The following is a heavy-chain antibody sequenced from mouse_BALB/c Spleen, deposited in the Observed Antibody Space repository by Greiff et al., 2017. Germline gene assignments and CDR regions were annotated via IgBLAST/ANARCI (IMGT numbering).Heavy chain of an antibody. CDR2: INPSNGGT. CDR1: GYTFTSYY. J-gene: IGHJ1*01. CDR3: TRLVAPYWYFDV. Sequence: QVQLQQPGAELVKPGASVKLSCKASGYTFTSYYMYWVKQRPGQGLEWIGGINPSNGGTNFNEKFKSKATLTVDKSSSTAYMQLSSLTSEDSAVYYCTRLVAPYWYFDVWGAGTTVTVSS. V-gene: IGHV1S81*02. D-gene: IGHD1-1*01.